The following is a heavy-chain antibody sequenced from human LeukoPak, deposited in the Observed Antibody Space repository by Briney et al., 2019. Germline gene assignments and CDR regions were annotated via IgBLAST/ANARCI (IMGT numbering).Heavy chain of an antibody. CDR1: GYTFTSYA. J-gene: IGHJ5*02. CDR2: INTNTGNP. Sequence: GASVKVSCKASGYTFTSYAMNWVRQAPGQGLEWMGWINTNTGNPTYAQGFTGRFVFSLDTSVSTAYLQISSLKAEDTAVYYCARDSGDGRARGIWFDPWGQGTLVTVSS. CDR3: ARDSGDGRARGIWFDP. V-gene: IGHV7-4-1*02. D-gene: IGHD3-10*01.